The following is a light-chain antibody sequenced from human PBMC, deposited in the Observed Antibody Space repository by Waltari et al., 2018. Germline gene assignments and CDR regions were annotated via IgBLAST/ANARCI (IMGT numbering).Light chain of an antibody. V-gene: IGKV3-20*01. CDR2: GET. Sequence: IVMTQSPGTLSLSPGERATVSCRTSQSVSNIIYLAWYQQKPGQAPRLLIYGETNTATGVPGRFTASGSGTDFTLTISRLEPEDFAIYYCQQYGASPNIAFGQGTRLEIK. CDR1: QSVSNIIY. J-gene: IGKJ5*01. CDR3: QQYGASPNIA.